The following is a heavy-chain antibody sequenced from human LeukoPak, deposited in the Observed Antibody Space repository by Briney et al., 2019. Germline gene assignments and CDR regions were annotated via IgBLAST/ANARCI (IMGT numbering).Heavy chain of an antibody. J-gene: IGHJ3*02. D-gene: IGHD3-10*01. CDR1: GFSVNTNY. CDR2: LYSGGGA. V-gene: IGHV3-66*01. CDR3: ARGKTSGDIIEDAFDI. Sequence: PGGSLRLSCAASGFSVNTNYMTWVRQAPGKGLEWISVLYSGGGAYYADSVKDRFTISRDYSQNPLLLQMDNVRAEDTALYYCARGKTSGDIIEDAFDIWGQGTMVAVSS.